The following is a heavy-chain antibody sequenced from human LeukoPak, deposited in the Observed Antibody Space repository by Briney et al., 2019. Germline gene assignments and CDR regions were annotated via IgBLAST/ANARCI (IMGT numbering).Heavy chain of an antibody. CDR3: AREDSSGYYFFDY. CDR2: ISSSSSTI. J-gene: IGHJ4*02. D-gene: IGHD3-22*01. Sequence: GSLRLSCAASGFTFSSYSMNWVRQAPGKGLEWVSYISSSSSTIYYADSVKGRFTISRDNAKNSLYLQMNSLRAEDTAVYYCAREDSSGYYFFDYWGQGTLVTVSS. V-gene: IGHV3-48*04. CDR1: GFTFSSYS.